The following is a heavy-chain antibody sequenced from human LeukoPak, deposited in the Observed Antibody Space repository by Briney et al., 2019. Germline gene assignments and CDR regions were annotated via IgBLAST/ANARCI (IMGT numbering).Heavy chain of an antibody. CDR1: GFTFSSYA. D-gene: IGHD3/OR15-3a*01. CDR3: VRGGLLGY. CDR2: IGGSGRTI. V-gene: IGHV3-48*03. J-gene: IGHJ4*02. Sequence: PGGSLRLSCAASGFTFSSYAMSWVRQAPGEGLEWVSYIGGSGRTIYYTDSVKGRFTISRDNAKNSLYLQMNSLRAEDTAVYYCVRGGLLGYWGQGTLVTVSS.